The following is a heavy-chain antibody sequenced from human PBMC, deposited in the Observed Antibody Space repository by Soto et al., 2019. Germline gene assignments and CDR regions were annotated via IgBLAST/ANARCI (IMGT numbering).Heavy chain of an antibody. CDR1: GGSFSDTW. CDR3: ASARWNY. J-gene: IGHJ4*02. V-gene: IGHV4-34*01. D-gene: IGHD6-6*01. CDR2: INHGGKT. Sequence: SETLSLTCAVLGGSFSDTWRSWVRQPPGKGLEWIGEINHGGKTNYNPSLKSRLTISVDTSKSQFSLRLTSVTAADTAVYYCASARWNYWGQGTPVTVSS.